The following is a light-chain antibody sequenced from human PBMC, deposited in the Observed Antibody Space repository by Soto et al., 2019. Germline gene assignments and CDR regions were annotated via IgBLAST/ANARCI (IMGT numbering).Light chain of an antibody. CDR2: SAS. CDR3: QQYGTSPALT. J-gene: IGKJ4*01. V-gene: IGKV3-20*01. Sequence: EIALTQSAGTLALSAVARATLSCSPSQSVSSSYLAWYQQKPGQSPRLLIYSASSRATGIPDRFSGSGSGTDFTLTISRLEPEDFAVYYCQQYGTSPALTFGGGTKVDIK. CDR1: QSVSSSY.